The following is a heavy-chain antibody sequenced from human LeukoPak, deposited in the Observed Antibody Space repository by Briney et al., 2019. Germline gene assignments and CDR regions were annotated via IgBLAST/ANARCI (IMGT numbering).Heavy chain of an antibody. CDR2: MNQDGSEI. CDR1: GFTFSNYW. Sequence: GGSPRLSCAASGFTFSNYWMSWVRQAPGKGLEWVANMNQDGSEIYYVDSVKGRFTISRDNAKNTLYLQMNSLRAEDTAVFYCVRDRGYDILTGYNYYFDFWGQGILVTVSS. D-gene: IGHD3-9*01. CDR3: VRDRGYDILTGYNYYFDF. V-gene: IGHV3-7*03. J-gene: IGHJ4*02.